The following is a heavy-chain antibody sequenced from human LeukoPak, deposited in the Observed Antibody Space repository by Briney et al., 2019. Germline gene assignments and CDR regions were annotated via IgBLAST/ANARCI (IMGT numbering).Heavy chain of an antibody. CDR3: ARAQGIAVAGTFDY. CDR2: INPNSGGT. CDR1: GYTFTGYY. D-gene: IGHD6-19*01. V-gene: IGHV1-2*02. J-gene: IGHJ4*02. Sequence: ASVTVSCTASGYTFTGYYMHWVRQAPGQGLEWMGWINPNSGGTNYAQKFQGRVTMTRDTSISTAYMELSRLRSDDTAVYYCARAQGIAVAGTFDYWGQGTLVTVSS.